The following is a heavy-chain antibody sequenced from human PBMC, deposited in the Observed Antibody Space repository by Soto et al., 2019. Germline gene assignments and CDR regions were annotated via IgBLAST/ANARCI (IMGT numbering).Heavy chain of an antibody. D-gene: IGHD2-21*02. CDR3: AKEECEGGDCSPGYHVDY. J-gene: IGHJ4*02. V-gene: IGHV3-23*01. CDR2: ISGDGGTT. Sequence: DVQLLESGGGLVQPGGSLRLSCAASVFTFSNYAMSWVRQAPGKGLEWVSAISGDGGTTYYADSVKGRFTISRDNSKKTMFLEVDSLRGEDTAVSYCAKEECEGGDCSPGYHVDYWGQGTLVTVSS. CDR1: VFTFSNYA.